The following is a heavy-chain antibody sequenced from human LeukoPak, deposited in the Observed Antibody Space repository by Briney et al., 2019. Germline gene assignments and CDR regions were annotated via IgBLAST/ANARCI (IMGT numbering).Heavy chain of an antibody. CDR3: ARDFSGAVWFGEP. CDR2: IYSGSTT. CDR1: GFTVSNSY. Sequence: GGSLRLSCAASGFTVSNSYVSWVRQAPRKGLRWVSGIYSGSTTYYRDSVKGRFTISRDNSKNTVYLQMNSLRAEDTAVYYCARDFSGAVWFGEPRGQGTLVTVSS. J-gene: IGHJ4*02. V-gene: IGHV3-53*01. D-gene: IGHD3-10*01.